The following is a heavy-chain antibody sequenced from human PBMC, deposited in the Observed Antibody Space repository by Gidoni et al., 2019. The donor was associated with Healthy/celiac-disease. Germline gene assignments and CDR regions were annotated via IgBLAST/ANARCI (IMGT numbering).Heavy chain of an antibody. J-gene: IGHJ6*02. CDR3: ARGGLRYFDWSVGDYYYGMDV. Sequence: QVQLQQWGAGLLKPSETLSLTCAVYGGSFSGYYWSWIRQPPGKGLEWIGEINHSGSTNYNPSLKSRVTISVDTSKNQFSLKLSSVTAADTAVYYCARGGLRYFDWSVGDYYYGMDVWGQGTTVTVSS. V-gene: IGHV4-34*01. CDR2: INHSGST. D-gene: IGHD3-9*01. CDR1: GGSFSGYY.